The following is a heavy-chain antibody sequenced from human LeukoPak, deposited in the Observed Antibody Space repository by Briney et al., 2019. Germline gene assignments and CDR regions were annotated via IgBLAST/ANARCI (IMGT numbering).Heavy chain of an antibody. CDR1: GFPFSAYE. CDR2: ISVSGDTI. J-gene: IGHJ6*03. V-gene: IGHV3-48*03. D-gene: IGHD2-8*01. Sequence: GSLRLSCAASGFPFSAYEMNWVRQAPGKGLEWVSYISVSGDTIYYADSVKGRFTISRDNAKKSLYLQMKSLRAEDTAVYYCARECTNGVYYYYYYYMDVWGKGTTVTVSS. CDR3: ARECTNGVYYYYYYYMDV.